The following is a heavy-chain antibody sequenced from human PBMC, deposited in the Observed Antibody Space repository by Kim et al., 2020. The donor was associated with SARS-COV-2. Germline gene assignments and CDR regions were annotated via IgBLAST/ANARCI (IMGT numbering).Heavy chain of an antibody. Sequence: SVKGRFTISRDNSKNTLYLQMNSLRAEDTAVYYCAREERGYSYGAGAFDIWGQGTMVTVSS. CDR3: AREERGYSYGAGAFDI. D-gene: IGHD5-18*01. J-gene: IGHJ3*02. V-gene: IGHV3-30*01.